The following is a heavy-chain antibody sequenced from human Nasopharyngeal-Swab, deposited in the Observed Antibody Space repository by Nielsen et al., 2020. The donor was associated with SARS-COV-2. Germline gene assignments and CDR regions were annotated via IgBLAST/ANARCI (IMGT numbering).Heavy chain of an antibody. CDR3: ARDRHYDSSGYYC. J-gene: IGHJ4*02. CDR1: GFTFSTYW. CDR2: IKPDGSEK. D-gene: IGHD3-22*01. V-gene: IGHV3-7*05. Sequence: GGSLRLSCTASGFTFSTYWMRWVRQAPGKGLEWVANIKPDGSEKNYVDSVKGRFTISRDNAKNSLYLQMNSLRAEDTAVYYCARDRHYDSSGYYCWGQGTLVTVSS.